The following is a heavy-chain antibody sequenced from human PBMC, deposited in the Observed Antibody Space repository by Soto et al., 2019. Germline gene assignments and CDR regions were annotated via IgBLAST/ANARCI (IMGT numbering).Heavy chain of an antibody. J-gene: IGHJ6*02. V-gene: IGHV3-30*18. Sequence: GGSLRLSCAASGFTFSGYGMHWVRQAPGKGLEWVAVISYEGSNKYYADSVKGRCTISRDNSKNTLYLQMNSLRAEETAVYYCAKVEGYCSVGSGARVYGMDVWGQGTTVTVSS. CDR1: GFTFSGYG. D-gene: IGHD2-15*01. CDR2: ISYEGSNK. CDR3: AKVEGYCSVGSGARVYGMDV.